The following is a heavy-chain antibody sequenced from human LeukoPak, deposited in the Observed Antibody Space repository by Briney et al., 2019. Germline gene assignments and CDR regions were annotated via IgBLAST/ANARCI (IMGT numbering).Heavy chain of an antibody. CDR1: GDTIDIYY. V-gene: IGHV4-59*01. Sequence: SETLSLTCTVSGDTIDIYYWSWIRQPPGKGLEWIGNIYNSGGTNYNPSLKSRVTTSVDTSKNQFSLKLTSVTAADTAVYYCARYRGNSNGGFDPWGQGTLVTVSS. CDR2: IYNSGGT. CDR3: ARYRGNSNGGFDP. D-gene: IGHD4-23*01. J-gene: IGHJ5*02.